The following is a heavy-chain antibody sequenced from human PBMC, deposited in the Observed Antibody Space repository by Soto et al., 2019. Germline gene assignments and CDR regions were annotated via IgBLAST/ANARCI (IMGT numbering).Heavy chain of an antibody. CDR1: GFTFSSYS. CDR2: ISSSSSYI. J-gene: IGHJ6*02. D-gene: IGHD5-18*01. Sequence: PGGSLRLSCAASGFTFSSYSMNWVRQAPGKGMEWVSSISSSSSYIYYADSVKGRFTISRDNAKNSLYLQMNSLRAEDTAVYYCARDRVPTASYYYYDGMDVWGQGTTVTVSS. V-gene: IGHV3-21*01. CDR3: ARDRVPTASYYYYDGMDV.